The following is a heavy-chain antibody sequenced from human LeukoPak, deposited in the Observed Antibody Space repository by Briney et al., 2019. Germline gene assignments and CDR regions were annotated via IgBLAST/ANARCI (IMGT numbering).Heavy chain of an antibody. CDR3: AAGKDVVGSPVGAFDI. CDR2: TYTNGRT. J-gene: IGHJ3*02. CDR1: GGSFGGSQY. V-gene: IGHV4-39*07. D-gene: IGHD2-2*01. Sequence: PSETLSLTCTVSGGSFGGSQYWGWFRQAPGKGLEWIGSTYTNGRTFYNPSLAGRLTTSVDTSTNQISLRLTSATVADTAVFYCAAGKDVVGSPVGAFDIWGQGTMVTVSS.